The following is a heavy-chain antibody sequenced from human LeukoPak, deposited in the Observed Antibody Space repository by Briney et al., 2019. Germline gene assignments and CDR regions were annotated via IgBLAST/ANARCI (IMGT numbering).Heavy chain of an antibody. CDR3: ASETRHYYYYYYMDV. J-gene: IGHJ6*03. CDR2: ISNSGST. V-gene: IGHV4-59*12. Sequence: SETLSLTCSVSGGSISNYYWSWIRQPPGKGLEWIGYISNSGSTNYNPSLKSRVTISVDTSKNQFSLKLSSVTAADTAVYYCASETRHYYYYYYMDVWGKGTTVTVSS. D-gene: IGHD6-25*01. CDR1: GGSISNYY.